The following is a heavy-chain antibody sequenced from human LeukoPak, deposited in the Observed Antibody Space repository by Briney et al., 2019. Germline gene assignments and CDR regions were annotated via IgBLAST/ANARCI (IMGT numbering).Heavy chain of an antibody. CDR1: GGSISSSSYY. CDR3: ARGGGILTGYYPGNGWFDP. D-gene: IGHD3-9*01. J-gene: IGHJ5*02. CDR2: IYYSGST. V-gene: IGHV4-61*05. Sequence: SETLSLTCTVSGGSISSSSYYWGWIRQPPGKGLEWIGYIYYSGSTNYNPSLKSRVTISVDTSKNQFSLKLSSVTAADTAVYYCARGGGILTGYYPGNGWFDPWGQGTLVTVSS.